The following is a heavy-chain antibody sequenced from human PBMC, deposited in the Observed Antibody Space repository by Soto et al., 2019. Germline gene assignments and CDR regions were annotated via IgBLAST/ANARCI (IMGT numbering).Heavy chain of an antibody. CDR3: ARAAVLTFTRFYDVDV. Sequence: QVQLVQSGAEVKTPGSSVKVSCEASGGTFSSYSINWVRQAPGQGLEWMGRLIPMFGTTDYAQRFQGRVTFAGDESTNPASMEVTDLTSEDTAVYFCARAAVLTFTRFYDVDVWGQGTTVAVSS. CDR2: LIPMFGTT. J-gene: IGHJ6*02. V-gene: IGHV1-69*18. D-gene: IGHD6-25*01. CDR1: GGTFSSYS.